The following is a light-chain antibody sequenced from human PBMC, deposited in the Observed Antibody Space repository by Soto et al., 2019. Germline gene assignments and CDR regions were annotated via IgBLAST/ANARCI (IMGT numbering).Light chain of an antibody. V-gene: IGKV3-20*01. CDR2: GTS. CDR1: QSVSTSY. J-gene: IGKJ5*01. Sequence: EIVLTQSPGTLSLSPRERATLSCRASQSVSTSYLAWYQQKPGQAPRLLIYGTSNRATGIPDRFSGSGSGTDFTLTFSRLKPEDFAVYYCQPYGSSPLVTFGQGTRLEIK. CDR3: QPYGSSPLVT.